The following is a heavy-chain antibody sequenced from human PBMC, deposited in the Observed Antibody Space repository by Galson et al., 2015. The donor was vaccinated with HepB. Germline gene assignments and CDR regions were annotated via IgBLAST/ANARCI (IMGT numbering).Heavy chain of an antibody. CDR2: INSPSTNI. CDR3: AREIYSSNVGDALDL. D-gene: IGHD4-11*01. CDR1: GFTFRSHA. J-gene: IGHJ3*01. V-gene: IGHV3-21*06. Sequence: SLRLSCAASGFTFRSHAMKWVRQAPGKGLEWVSSINSPSTNIYYADSVKGRFTISRDNAKNSLYLQMNSLRAEDTAVYYCAREIYSSNVGDALDLWGQGTMVTVSS.